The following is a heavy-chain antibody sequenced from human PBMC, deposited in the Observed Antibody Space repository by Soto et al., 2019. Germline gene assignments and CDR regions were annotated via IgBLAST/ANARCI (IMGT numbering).Heavy chain of an antibody. CDR1: GYTFTSYD. D-gene: IGHD6-6*01. J-gene: IGHJ4*02. CDR2: MNPNSGNT. Sequence: ASVKVSCKASGYTFTSYDINWVRQATGQGLEWMGWMNPNSGNTGYAQKFQGRVTMTTDTSTSTAYMELRSLRSDDTAVYYCARDLIPYSSSADFDYWGQGTLVTVSS. CDR3: ARDLIPYSSSADFDY. V-gene: IGHV1-8*01.